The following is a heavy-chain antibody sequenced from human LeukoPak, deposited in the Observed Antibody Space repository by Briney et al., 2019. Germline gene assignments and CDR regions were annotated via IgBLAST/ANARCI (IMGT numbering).Heavy chain of an antibody. CDR2: IIPMFNTA. J-gene: IGHJ4*02. CDR1: GGTFSSYS. D-gene: IGHD1-7*01. V-gene: IGHV1-69*08. CDR3: AGEAKTSNWNSVPYLDY. Sequence: SVKVSCRASGGTFSSYSFTWVRQAPGQGLEWMGRIIPMFNTANYAQDFQSRVTITADKSTSTAYMELITLRSEDTAVYYCAGEAKTSNWNSVPYLDYWGQGTLITVSS.